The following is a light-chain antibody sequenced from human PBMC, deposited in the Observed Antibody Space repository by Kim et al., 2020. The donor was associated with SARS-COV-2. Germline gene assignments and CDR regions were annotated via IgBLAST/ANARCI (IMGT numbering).Light chain of an antibody. CDR1: SGSIASNY. CDR2: EDN. Sequence: NFMLTQPHSVSESPGKTVTISCTRSSGSIASNYVQWYQQLPGSAPTTVIYEDNQRPSGVPDRFSGSIDSSSNSASLTISGLKTEDEADYYCQSYDSSNPHWVFGGGTQLTVL. V-gene: IGLV6-57*04. J-gene: IGLJ3*02. CDR3: QSYDSSNPHWV.